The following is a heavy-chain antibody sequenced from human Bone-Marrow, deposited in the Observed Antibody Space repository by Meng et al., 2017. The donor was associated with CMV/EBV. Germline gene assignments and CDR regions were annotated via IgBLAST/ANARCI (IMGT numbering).Heavy chain of an antibody. V-gene: IGHV1-69*02. J-gene: IGHJ3*02. CDR1: GGTFSSYT. CDR2: IIPILGIA. D-gene: IGHD3-3*01. CDR3: ARGAITVFGVVPGSFEI. Sequence: SVKVSCKASGGTFSSYTISWVRQAPGQGLEWMGRIIPILGIANYAQKFQGRVTITADKSTSTAYMELSSLRSEDTAVYYCARGAITVFGVVPGSFEIWGQGTVVTVSS.